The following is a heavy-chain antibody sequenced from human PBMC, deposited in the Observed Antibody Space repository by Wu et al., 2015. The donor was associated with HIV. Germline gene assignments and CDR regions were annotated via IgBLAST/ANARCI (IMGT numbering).Heavy chain of an antibody. CDR3: ATDSRDYNDENGFSYYYFDH. Sequence: QAQLVQSGAEVKKPGASVKVSCKASGYTVSNYYIHWIQQAPGLGLEWMGWINPNSGGTNYAQKFQGRVTMTRDTSISTAYMELSGLTSDDTAIYFCATDSRDYNDENGFSYYYFDHWGQGTLSPSPQ. CDR1: GYTVSNYY. J-gene: IGHJ4*02. V-gene: IGHV1-2*02. CDR2: INPNSGGT. D-gene: IGHD3-10*01.